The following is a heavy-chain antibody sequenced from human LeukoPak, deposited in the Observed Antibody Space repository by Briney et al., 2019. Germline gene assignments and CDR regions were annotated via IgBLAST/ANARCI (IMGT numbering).Heavy chain of an antibody. CDR1: GFTFSSYS. D-gene: IGHD6-19*01. CDR2: ISSSSSTI. J-gene: IGHJ6*02. V-gene: IGHV3-48*01. CDR3: ARGNRWLVFYYYGIDV. Sequence: PGGSLRLSCAASGFTFSSYSMNWVRQAPGKGLEGVSYISSSSSTIYYADSVKGRFTISRDNAKNTLYLQVNSLRAEDTAVYYCARGNRWLVFYYYGIDVCGQGATVTVSS.